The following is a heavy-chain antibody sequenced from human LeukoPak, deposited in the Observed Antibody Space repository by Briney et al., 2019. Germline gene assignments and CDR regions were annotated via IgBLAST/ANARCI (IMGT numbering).Heavy chain of an antibody. Sequence: KASETLSLTCTVSGGSISSYYWSWIRQPPGKGLEWLGYIYYSGSTNYNPSLKSRVTISVDTSKNQFSLKLSSVTAADTAVYYCASGRWLQSLDYWGQGTLVTVSS. CDR2: IYYSGST. V-gene: IGHV4-59*01. CDR1: GGSISSYY. J-gene: IGHJ4*02. D-gene: IGHD5-24*01. CDR3: ASGRWLQSLDY.